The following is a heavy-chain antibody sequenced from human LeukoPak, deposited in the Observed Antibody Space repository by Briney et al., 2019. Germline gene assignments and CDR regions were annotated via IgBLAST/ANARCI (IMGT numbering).Heavy chain of an antibody. J-gene: IGHJ4*02. Sequence: GGSLRLSCAASGFTFSSYWMHWVRQAPGKGLVWVSRINSDGSSTSYADSVKGRFTISRDNAKNTLYLQMNSLRAEDTAVYYCARVRRGSGSYPNYFDYWGQGTLVTVSS. V-gene: IGHV3-74*01. CDR2: INSDGSST. CDR3: ARVRRGSGSYPNYFDY. D-gene: IGHD3-10*01. CDR1: GFTFSSYW.